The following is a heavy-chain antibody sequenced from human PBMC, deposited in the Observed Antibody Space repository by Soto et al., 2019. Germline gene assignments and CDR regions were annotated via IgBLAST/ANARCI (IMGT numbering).Heavy chain of an antibody. V-gene: IGHV1-18*01. CDR2: ISAYNGNT. CDR1: GYTFTSYG. D-gene: IGHD3-3*01. J-gene: IGHJ4*02. CDR3: ARVVFGPRKGGYFDY. Sequence: ASVKVSCKASGYTFTSYGISWVRQAPGQGLEWMGWISAYNGNTNYAQKLQGRVTMTTDTSTSTAYMELRSLRSDDTAVYYCARVVFGPRKGGYFDYWGQGTLVTVSS.